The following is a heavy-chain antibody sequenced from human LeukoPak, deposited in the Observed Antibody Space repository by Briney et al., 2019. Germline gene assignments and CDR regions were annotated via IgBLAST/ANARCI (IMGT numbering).Heavy chain of an antibody. V-gene: IGHV7-4-1*02. CDR1: GYTFTGYA. Sequence: ASVKVSCKAPGYTFTGYAMNWVRQAPGQGLEWMGWINTNTGDPTYAQGFTGRFVFSLDTSVSTAYLQISSLKAEDAAVYYCARDGLRFLEWLLSQNNWFDPWGQGTLVTVSS. CDR3: ARDGLRFLEWLLSQNNWFDP. J-gene: IGHJ5*02. CDR2: INTNTGDP. D-gene: IGHD3-3*01.